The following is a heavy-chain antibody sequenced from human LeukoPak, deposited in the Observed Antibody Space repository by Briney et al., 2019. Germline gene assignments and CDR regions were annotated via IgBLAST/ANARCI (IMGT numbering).Heavy chain of an antibody. D-gene: IGHD1-26*01. CDR3: VKGLYSGSNNFDY. CDR1: GFTFSSYA. CDR2: VTSNGGST. Sequence: GGSLRLSCSASGFTFSSYAMHWVRQAPGKGLEYVSAVTSNGGSTYYAASVKGRFTISRDNSKNTLSLQMSSLRLEDTAVYYGVKGLYSGSNNFDYWGQGTLVTVSS. V-gene: IGHV3-64D*06. J-gene: IGHJ4*02.